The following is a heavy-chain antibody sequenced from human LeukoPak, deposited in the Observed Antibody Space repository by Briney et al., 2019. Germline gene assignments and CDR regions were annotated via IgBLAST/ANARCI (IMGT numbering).Heavy chain of an antibody. CDR2: INAGNGNT. V-gene: IGHV1-3*01. D-gene: IGHD6-19*01. Sequence: ASVKVSCKASGYTFTSYAMHWVRQAPGQRLEWMGWINAGNGNTKYSQKFQGRVTITRDTSASTAYMELSSLRSEDTAVYYCASSGWYSYGIGAFDIWGQGTMVTVSS. CDR1: GYTFTSYA. CDR3: ASSGWYSYGIGAFDI. J-gene: IGHJ3*02.